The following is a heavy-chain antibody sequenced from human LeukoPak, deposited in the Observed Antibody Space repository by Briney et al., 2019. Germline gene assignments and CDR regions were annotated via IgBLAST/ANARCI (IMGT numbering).Heavy chain of an antibody. V-gene: IGHV3-23*01. Sequence: PGGSLRLSCAASGFTFSGYAMSWVRQAPGKGLEWVSAISGSGGSTYYADSVKGRFTISRDNSKNTLYLQMNSLRAEDTAVYYCAKDGGQWLPITGIDYWGQGTLVTVSS. CDR2: ISGSGGST. J-gene: IGHJ4*02. D-gene: IGHD3-22*01. CDR1: GFTFSGYA. CDR3: AKDGGQWLPITGIDY.